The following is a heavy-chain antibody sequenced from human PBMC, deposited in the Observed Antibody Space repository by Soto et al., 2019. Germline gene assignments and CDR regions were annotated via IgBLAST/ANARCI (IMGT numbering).Heavy chain of an antibody. V-gene: IGHV2-5*02. D-gene: IGHD3-22*01. CDR1: GFSLSTSGVG. J-gene: IGHJ4*02. CDR2: IYWDDDK. CDR3: AHSAFYSDSSGYAGYYFDY. Sequence: QITLKESGPTLVKPTQTLTLTCSFSGFSLSTSGVGVGWIRQPPGKALEWLAFIYWDDDKRYSPSLQSRLTITKDTSKTQVVLTMTNMDPVDTATYYCAHSAFYSDSSGYAGYYFDYWGQGTLVTVSS.